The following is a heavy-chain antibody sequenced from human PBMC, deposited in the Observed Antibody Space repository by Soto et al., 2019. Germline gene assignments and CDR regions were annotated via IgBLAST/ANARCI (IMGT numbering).Heavy chain of an antibody. CDR2: INAGNSNT. CDR1: GYTFTSYA. D-gene: IGHD3-22*01. CDR3: ARDGVGVIVALDAFDI. J-gene: IGHJ3*02. V-gene: IGHV1-3*01. Sequence: QVQLVQSGAEVKKPGASVKVSCKASGYTFTSYAMHWVRQAPGQRLEWMGWINAGNSNTKYSQKFQGRVTITRDTSASTAYMELSSLRSEDTAVYYCARDGVGVIVALDAFDIWGQGTMVTVSS.